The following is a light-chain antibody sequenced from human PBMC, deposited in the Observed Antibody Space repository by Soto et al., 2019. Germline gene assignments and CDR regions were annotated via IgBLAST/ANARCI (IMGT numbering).Light chain of an antibody. J-gene: IGLJ2*01. Sequence: QSALTQPAPVSGSPGQSVTISCTGTSSDVGGYNYVSWYQQHPGKAPKFMIYDVSNRPSGVSTRFSGSKSGNTASLTISGLQAEDEADYYCSSYTTGSTPVVFGGGTKLTVL. CDR1: SSDVGGYNY. CDR2: DVS. CDR3: SSYTTGSTPVV. V-gene: IGLV2-14*01.